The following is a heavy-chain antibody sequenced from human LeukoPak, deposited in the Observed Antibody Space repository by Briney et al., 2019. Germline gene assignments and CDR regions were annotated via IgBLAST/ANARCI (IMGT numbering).Heavy chain of an antibody. J-gene: IGHJ4*02. D-gene: IGHD6-19*01. V-gene: IGHV3-23*01. CDR3: AGPAGSSGWLFDY. CDR1: GFTFSSYA. CDR2: ISGSGGST. Sequence: GGSLRLSCAASGFTFSSYAMSWVRQAPGKGLEWVSAISGSGGSTYYADSVEGRFTISRDNSKNTLYLQMNSLRAEDTAVYYCAGPAGSSGWLFDYWGQGTLVTVSS.